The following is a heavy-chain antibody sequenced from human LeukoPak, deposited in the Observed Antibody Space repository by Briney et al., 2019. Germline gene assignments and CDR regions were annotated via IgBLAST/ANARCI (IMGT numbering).Heavy chain of an antibody. V-gene: IGHV3-23*01. Sequence: GGSLRLSCAASGFTFSRYAMSWVRQAPGKGLEWVAAISGSGGSTYYADSVKGRFTISRDNAKNTLYLQMNSLRAADTAVYYCAKTYSRAYYLAFDAFDIWGQGTMVTVSS. D-gene: IGHD3-22*01. CDR1: GFTFSRYA. CDR3: AKTYSRAYYLAFDAFDI. CDR2: ISGSGGST. J-gene: IGHJ3*02.